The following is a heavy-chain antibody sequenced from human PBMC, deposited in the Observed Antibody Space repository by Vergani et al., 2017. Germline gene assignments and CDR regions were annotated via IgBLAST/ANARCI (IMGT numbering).Heavy chain of an antibody. CDR2: ISARYHST. CDR1: GFTFSACP. J-gene: IGHJ4*02. Sequence: EVQLLQSGGGVIQPGGSVRLSCAASGFTFSACPMTWVRQAPGKGLEWVSAISARYHSTYYADSVKGRFTISRDNSKNTLYLQMNSLRAEDTAVYYCANLYGDYLYWGQGTLVTVSS. CDR3: ANLYGDYLY. V-gene: IGHV3-23*01. D-gene: IGHD4-17*01.